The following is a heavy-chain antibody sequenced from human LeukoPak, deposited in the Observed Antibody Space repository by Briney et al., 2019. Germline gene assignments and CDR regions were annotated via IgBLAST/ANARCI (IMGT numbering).Heavy chain of an antibody. CDR1: GFTVSSNY. CDR2: IYSGGDT. J-gene: IGHJ4*02. CDR3: ARLKDDVTKLDY. D-gene: IGHD2-8*01. Sequence: PGGSLRLSCAPSGFTVSSNYMSWVRQAPGKGLEWVSVIYSGGDTFYADSVEGRFTISRDNSKNTLFLQMNSLRVEDTAVYYCARLKDDVTKLDYWGQGTLVTVSS. V-gene: IGHV3-53*01.